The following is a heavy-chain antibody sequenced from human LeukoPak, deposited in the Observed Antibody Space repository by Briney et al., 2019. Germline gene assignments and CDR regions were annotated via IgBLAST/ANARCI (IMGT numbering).Heavy chain of an antibody. J-gene: IGHJ4*02. CDR3: AREGYYDSSGYLPFDY. Sequence: SETLSLTCTVSGGSISSSSYYWGWIRQPPGKGLEWIGSIYYSGSTYYNPSLKSRVTISVDTSKNQFSLKLSSVTAADTAVYYSAREGYYDSSGYLPFDYWGQGTLVTVSS. CDR1: GGSISSSSYY. V-gene: IGHV4-39*07. D-gene: IGHD3-22*01. CDR2: IYYSGST.